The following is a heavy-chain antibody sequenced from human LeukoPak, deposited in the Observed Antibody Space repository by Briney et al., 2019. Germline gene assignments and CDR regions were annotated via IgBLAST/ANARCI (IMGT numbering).Heavy chain of an antibody. V-gene: IGHV3-74*01. J-gene: IGHJ3*02. CDR3: ARDQTPSFSYGSGAFDI. Sequence: PGGSLRLSCAASGFTFSNYWMHWVRQAPGKGLVWVSRVNTDGSSTIYADSVKGRFTISRDNAKKTLYLLMNSLTAEDTAVYYCARDQTPSFSYGSGAFDIWGQGTMVTVSS. D-gene: IGHD3-10*01. CDR1: GFTFSNYW. CDR2: VNTDGSST.